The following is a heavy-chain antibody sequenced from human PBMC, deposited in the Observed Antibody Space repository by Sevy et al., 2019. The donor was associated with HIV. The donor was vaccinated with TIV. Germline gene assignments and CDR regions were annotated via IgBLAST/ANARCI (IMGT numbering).Heavy chain of an antibody. Sequence: GESLKISCAASGFTFSSYSMNWVRQAPGKGLEWVSSISSSSSYIYYADSVKGRFTISRDNAKNSLYLQMNSLRAEDTAVYYCARNPPRIGYYGMDVWGQGTTVTVSS. CDR3: ARNPPRIGYYGMDV. V-gene: IGHV3-21*01. J-gene: IGHJ6*02. CDR2: ISSSSSYI. D-gene: IGHD3-16*01. CDR1: GFTFSSYS.